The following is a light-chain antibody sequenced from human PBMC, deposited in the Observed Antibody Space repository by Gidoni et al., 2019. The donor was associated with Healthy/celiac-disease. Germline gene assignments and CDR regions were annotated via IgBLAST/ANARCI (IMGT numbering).Light chain of an antibody. CDR2: DTS. Sequence: QAVVTQEPSLTVSPGGTVTLTCGSSTGAVTSGHYPYWFQPKPGQAPRTLIYDTSNKHSWTPARFSGSLLGGKAALTLSGAQPEDEAEYYCLLSYSGASYVFGTGTKVTGL. CDR1: TGAVTSGHY. J-gene: IGLJ1*01. V-gene: IGLV7-46*01. CDR3: LLSYSGASYV.